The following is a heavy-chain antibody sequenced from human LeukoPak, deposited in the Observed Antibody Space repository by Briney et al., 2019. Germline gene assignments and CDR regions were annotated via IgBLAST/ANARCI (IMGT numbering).Heavy chain of an antibody. CDR3: ASATVGATTSFDY. J-gene: IGHJ4*02. V-gene: IGHV3-30*02. CDR1: ALTFSSYG. CDR2: IRTDGSNR. Sequence: PRGSQRLSCAASALTFSSYGVLWVRQAPVKVLEWVAFIRTDGSNRYYADSVKGRFTIFRDNSKNALYLPMNSLRAEDTAVYYCASATVGATTSFDYWGQGTLVTVSS. D-gene: IGHD1-26*01.